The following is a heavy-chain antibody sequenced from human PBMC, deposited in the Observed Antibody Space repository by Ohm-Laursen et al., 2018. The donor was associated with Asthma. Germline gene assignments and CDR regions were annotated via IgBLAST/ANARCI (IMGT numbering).Heavy chain of an antibody. J-gene: IGHJ1*01. D-gene: IGHD1-26*01. CDR2: ISSSGTTI. CDR1: GFTFSDYY. Sequence: SLRLSCAASGFTFSDYYMSWIRQAPEEGLEWVSYISSSGTTIYYADSVKGRFTISRDNAKNSLYLQMDSLRVDDTALYYCARIGPEWELPGREYSLIHWGQGTLVTVSS. V-gene: IGHV3-11*04. CDR3: ARIGPEWELPGREYSLIH.